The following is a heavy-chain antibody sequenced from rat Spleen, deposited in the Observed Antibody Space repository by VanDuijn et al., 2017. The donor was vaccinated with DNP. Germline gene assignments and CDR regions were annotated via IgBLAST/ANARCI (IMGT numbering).Heavy chain of an antibody. Sequence: EVKLLESGGGLVQPGGSMRLSCAASGFTFTDFSMNWIRQPAGKAPEWLGFIRDKANSYTADYNPSVKGRFTISRDDSQNMLYLQMNTLRAEDTATYYCARWIPTAHLDYWGQGVMVTVSS. J-gene: IGHJ2*01. D-gene: IGHD2-2*01. CDR1: GFTFTDFS. V-gene: IGHV7-7*01. CDR2: IRDKANSYTA. CDR3: ARWIPTAHLDY.